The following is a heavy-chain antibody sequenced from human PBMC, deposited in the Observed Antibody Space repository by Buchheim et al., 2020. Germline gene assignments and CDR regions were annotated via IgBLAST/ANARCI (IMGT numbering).Heavy chain of an antibody. CDR1: GFTFRSFG. CDR3: ARGSGSSNRYLDV. V-gene: IGHV3-30*03. J-gene: IGHJ6*02. Sequence: QVQLVESGGGVVQPGTSLRLSCAASGFTFRSFGMHWVRQAPGKGLEWVSIISNDGTSNVYGDSVMGRFIVSRDNSNVTGYLRLNDLRSDDTALYYCARGSGSSNRYLDVWGQGT. CDR2: ISNDGTSN. D-gene: IGHD2-15*01.